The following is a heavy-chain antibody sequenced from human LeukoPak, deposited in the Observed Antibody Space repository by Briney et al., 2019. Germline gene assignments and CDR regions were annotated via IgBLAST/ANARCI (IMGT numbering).Heavy chain of an antibody. V-gene: IGHV1-8*01. CDR2: MNHNSGNT. Sequence: ASVKVSCMARGYTFTRYVIIAVRQATRQGGECMGWMNHNSGNTDYAQKFQGRVTMTRNTSIRTAYMELSSLTSEDTAVHHCVRGPTPISYDILTGYVYWGQGTPVTVSS. D-gene: IGHD3-9*01. CDR1: GYTFTRYV. CDR3: VRGPTPISYDILTGYVY. J-gene: IGHJ4*02.